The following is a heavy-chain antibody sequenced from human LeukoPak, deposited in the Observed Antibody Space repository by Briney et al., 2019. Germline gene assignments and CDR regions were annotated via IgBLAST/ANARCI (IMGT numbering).Heavy chain of an antibody. CDR1: GFTFSSYS. V-gene: IGHV3-21*01. Sequence: GGSLRLSCAASGFTFSSYSMNWVRQAPGKGLEWVSSISSSSSYIYYADSVKGRFTISRDNAKKSLYLQMDSLSAEDTAVYYCARQVSWGFDYWGQGTLVTVSS. CDR2: ISSSSSYI. J-gene: IGHJ4*02. CDR3: ARQVSWGFDY. D-gene: IGHD3-16*01.